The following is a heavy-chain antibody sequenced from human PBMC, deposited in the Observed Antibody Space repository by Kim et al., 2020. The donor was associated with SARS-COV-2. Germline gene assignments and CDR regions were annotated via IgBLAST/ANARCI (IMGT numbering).Heavy chain of an antibody. J-gene: IGHJ4*02. CDR2: DATTI. CDR3: VRSVDY. Sequence: DATTIQYADSVRGRFTISRDNAKNTLYLQMSSLRADDTAVYYCVRSVDYWGQGTLVTVSS. V-gene: IGHV3-74*01.